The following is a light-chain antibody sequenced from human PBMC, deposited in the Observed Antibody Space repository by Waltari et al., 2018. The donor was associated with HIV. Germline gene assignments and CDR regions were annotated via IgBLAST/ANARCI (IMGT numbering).Light chain of an antibody. CDR2: DNN. J-gene: IGLJ2*01. V-gene: IGLV1-51*01. CDR1: TAHIETNY. Sequence: QPVLTQPPSVSAAPGRSVTIPCSGSTAHIETNYVSWYQQIPGTAPKQLTYDNNKRPSGIPERFSGSKSATSATLGITGLQTGDEAEYFCGTWDSSLNTPVFGGGSRLTVL. CDR3: GTWDSSLNTPV.